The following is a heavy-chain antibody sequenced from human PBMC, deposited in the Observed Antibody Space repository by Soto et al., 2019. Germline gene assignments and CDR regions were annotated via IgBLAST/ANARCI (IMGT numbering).Heavy chain of an antibody. V-gene: IGHV3-23*01. CDR3: AQDRGWGVVSPSHDY. J-gene: IGHJ4*02. CDR2: IRATGGQT. CDR1: GFTFRNFV. D-gene: IGHD2-21*01. Sequence: EVQLLESAGGMVQPGGSLRLSCAASGFTFRNFVMSWVRQAPGKGLEWVSAIRATGGQTFYADSVKGRFTISRDNSKNMLYLQINSLRDEDTALYFCAQDRGWGVVSPSHDYWGQGTLVTVSS.